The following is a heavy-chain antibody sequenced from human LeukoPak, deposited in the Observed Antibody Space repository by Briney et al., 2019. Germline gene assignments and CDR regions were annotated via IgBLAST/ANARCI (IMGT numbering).Heavy chain of an antibody. CDR1: GFTFSDYS. V-gene: IGHV3-21*01. CDR3: AREFLMGPRYFDY. Sequence: GGSLRLSCAASGFTFSDYSMNWVRQAPGKGLEWVSSISSGSTYIYYADSVKGRFTISRDNAKKSLYLQMNSLRAEDTAVYYCAREFLMGPRYFDYWGQGTLVNVSS. J-gene: IGHJ4*02. CDR2: ISSGSTYI. D-gene: IGHD2/OR15-2a*01.